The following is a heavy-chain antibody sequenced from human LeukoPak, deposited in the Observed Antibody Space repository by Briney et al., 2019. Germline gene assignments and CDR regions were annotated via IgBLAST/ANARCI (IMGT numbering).Heavy chain of an antibody. Sequence: GGSLRLSCAAAGFTFSSYAMSWVRQAPGKGLEWVSAISGSGGSTYYADSVKGRFTISRDNSKNTLYLQMNSLRAEDTAVYYCANFVGATPDAFDIWGQGTMVTVSS. D-gene: IGHD1-26*01. CDR3: ANFVGATPDAFDI. J-gene: IGHJ3*02. V-gene: IGHV3-23*01. CDR1: GFTFSSYA. CDR2: ISGSGGST.